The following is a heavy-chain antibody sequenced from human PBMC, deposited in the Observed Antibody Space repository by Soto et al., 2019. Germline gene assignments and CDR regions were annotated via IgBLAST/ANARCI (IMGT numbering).Heavy chain of an antibody. D-gene: IGHD3-3*01. Sequence: QVQLVESGGGVVQPGGSLRLSCAASGFTFRSYGMNWVRQAPGKGLQWVALVWYDGANQYYADSVKGRFTISRDNSKNTLHLQLNGLGDEDTAVYFCARARQLWGGYYVVFAYKYGMYVGGQGTTVTVSS. J-gene: IGHJ6*02. CDR3: ARARQLWGGYYVVFAYKYGMYV. CDR2: VWYDGANQ. V-gene: IGHV3-33*01. CDR1: GFTFRSYG.